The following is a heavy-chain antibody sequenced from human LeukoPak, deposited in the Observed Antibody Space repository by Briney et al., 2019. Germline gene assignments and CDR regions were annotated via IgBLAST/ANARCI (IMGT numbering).Heavy chain of an antibody. CDR2: TYYRSKWYS. J-gene: IGHJ5*02. CDR1: GDSVSSNSAA. Sequence: SQTLSLTCAISGDSVSSNSAAWHWIRQSPSRGLEWLGRTYYRSKWYSDYALSVRSRITINPDTSKNQYSLQLNSVTPEDTAVYYCARDLSGVVGATRAWFDPWGQGTLVTVSS. D-gene: IGHD1-26*01. CDR3: ARDLSGVVGATRAWFDP. V-gene: IGHV6-1*01.